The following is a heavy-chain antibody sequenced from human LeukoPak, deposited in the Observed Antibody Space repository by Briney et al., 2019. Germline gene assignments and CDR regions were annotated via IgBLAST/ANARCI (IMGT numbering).Heavy chain of an antibody. CDR1: GGTFSSYT. V-gene: IGHV1-69*02. J-gene: IGHJ4*02. CDR3: ARAAIVATIYYFDY. D-gene: IGHD5-12*01. CDR2: IIPILGIA. Sequence: SVKVSCKASGGTFSSYTINWVRQAPGQGLEWMGRIIPILGIANYAQKFQGRVTITADKSTSTAYMELSSLRSEDTAVYYCARAAIVATIYYFDYWGQGTLVTVSS.